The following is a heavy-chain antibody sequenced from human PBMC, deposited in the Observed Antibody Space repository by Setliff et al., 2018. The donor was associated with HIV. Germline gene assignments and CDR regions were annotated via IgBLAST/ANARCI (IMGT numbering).Heavy chain of an antibody. CDR2: INPYNGIA. J-gene: IGHJ4*02. D-gene: IGHD1-26*01. Sequence: ASEKVSCKASGYTFTSFGITWVRQAPGQRPEWLGWINPYNGIANYAQNSQGRVSMTTDTSTRTAYMELRSLRFDDTAIYYCARDLFRRVGPFQPPGYWGQGTLVTVSS. CDR1: GYTFTSFG. CDR3: ARDLFRRVGPFQPPGY. V-gene: IGHV1-18*01.